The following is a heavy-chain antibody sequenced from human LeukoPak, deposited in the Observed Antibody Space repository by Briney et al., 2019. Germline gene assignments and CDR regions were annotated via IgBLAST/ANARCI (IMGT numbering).Heavy chain of an antibody. D-gene: IGHD2-2*01. CDR1: GYTFTSYG. J-gene: IGHJ6*03. Sequence: ASVKVSCKASGYTFTSYGISWVRQAPGQGLEWMGWISAYNGNTNYAQKLQGRVTMTTDTSTSTAYMELSSLRSEDTAVYYCARNIVVVPAAEPILNMDVWGKGTTVTVSS. V-gene: IGHV1-18*01. CDR3: ARNIVVVPAAEPILNMDV. CDR2: ISAYNGNT.